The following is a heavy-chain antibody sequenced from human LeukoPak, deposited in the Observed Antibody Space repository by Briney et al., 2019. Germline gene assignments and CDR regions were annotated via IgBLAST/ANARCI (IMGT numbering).Heavy chain of an antibody. V-gene: IGHV6-1*01. CDR1: GDSVSSNSAA. CDR2: TYYRSKWYN. Sequence: SQTLSLTCAISGDSVSSNSAAWNWIRQSPSRGLEWLGRTYYRSKWYNDYAVSVKSRITINPDTSKNQFSLQLNSVTPEDTAVYYCARGRPHDYGDDFNYYYGMDVWGQGTTVTVSS. D-gene: IGHD4-17*01. CDR3: ARGRPHDYGDDFNYYYGMDV. J-gene: IGHJ6*02.